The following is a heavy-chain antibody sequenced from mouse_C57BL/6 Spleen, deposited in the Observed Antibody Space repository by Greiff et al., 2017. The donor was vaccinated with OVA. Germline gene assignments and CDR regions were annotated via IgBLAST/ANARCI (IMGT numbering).Heavy chain of an antibody. V-gene: IGHV1-7*01. D-gene: IGHD2-3*01. CDR3: ARGIDDGCFAY. CDR1: GYTFTSYW. Sequence: VQLQQSGAELAKPGASVKLSCKASGYTFTSYWMNWVKQRPGQGLEWIGDINPSSGYTKYNQKFKDKATLTADKSSSTAYMQLISLTSEDSAVYYCARGIDDGCFAYWGQGTTLTVSS. CDR2: INPSSGYT. J-gene: IGHJ2*01.